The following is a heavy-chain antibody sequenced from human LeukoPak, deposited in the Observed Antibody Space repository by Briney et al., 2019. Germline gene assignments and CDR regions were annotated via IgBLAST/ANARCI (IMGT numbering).Heavy chain of an antibody. V-gene: IGHV3-48*03. J-gene: IGHJ3*02. CDR1: GFTFSAYD. CDR2: ITSSGSTI. CDR3: ARPGYSSRWSAFDI. D-gene: IGHD6-13*01. Sequence: GGSLRLSCAASGFTFSAYDMNWVRQAPGKGLEWVSHITSSGSTIYYADSVKGRFTISRDNAKNSLYLQMNSLRAEDTAVYYCARPGYSSRWSAFDIWGQATIVTVSS.